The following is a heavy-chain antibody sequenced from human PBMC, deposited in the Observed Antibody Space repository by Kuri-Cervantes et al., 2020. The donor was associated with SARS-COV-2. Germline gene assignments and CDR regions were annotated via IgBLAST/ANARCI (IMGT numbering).Heavy chain of an antibody. D-gene: IGHD5-24*01. CDR1: GYTFTSYD. Sequence: ASVKVSCKASGYTFTSYDINWVRQATGQGLEWMGWMNPNSGNTGYAQKFQGRVTITRNTSISTAYMELSSLRSEDTAVYYCASLLIRSRETPYWYFDLWGRGTLVTVSS. V-gene: IGHV1-8*03. CDR3: ASLLIRSRETPYWYFDL. J-gene: IGHJ2*01. CDR2: MNPNSGNT.